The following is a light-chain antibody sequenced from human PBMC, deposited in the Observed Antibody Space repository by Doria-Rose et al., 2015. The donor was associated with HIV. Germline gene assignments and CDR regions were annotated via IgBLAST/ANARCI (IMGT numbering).Light chain of an antibody. Sequence: EIVLTQSPGTLSLSPGERATLSCRASQSVSANYLAWYQQRPGQSPRLLIYCASSRATDIPDRFSGSGSGTDFTLTISRLEPEDFAVYYCHQYASSRTFGQGTRWKSN. V-gene: IGKV3-20*01. CDR1: QSVSANY. CDR3: HQYASSRT. J-gene: IGKJ1*01. CDR2: CAS.